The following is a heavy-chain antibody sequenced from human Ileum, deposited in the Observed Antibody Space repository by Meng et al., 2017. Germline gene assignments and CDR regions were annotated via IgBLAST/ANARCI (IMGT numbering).Heavy chain of an antibody. Sequence: QVHVQRGGAGMLKPSDTLSLTFAGYGWSFSGYYCGWIRQPPGKGLEWIGDIDHSGSTNYNPSLKSRVTISVDTSKNQFSLNLNSVTAADTAVYYCARGGGPRAYYFDYWGQGALVTVSS. J-gene: IGHJ4*02. CDR3: ARGGGPRAYYFDY. D-gene: IGHD3-10*01. V-gene: IGHV4-34*01. CDR2: IDHSGST. CDR1: GWSFSGYY.